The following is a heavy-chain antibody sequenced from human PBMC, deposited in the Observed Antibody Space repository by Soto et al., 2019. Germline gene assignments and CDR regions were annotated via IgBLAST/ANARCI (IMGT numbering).Heavy chain of an antibody. D-gene: IGHD3-10*01. CDR3: ASPTMVRGDRYYFDY. CDR2: IIPIFGTA. Sequence: ASVKVSCKASGGTFSSYAISWVRQAPGQGLEWMGGIIPIFGTANYAQKFQGRVTITADESTSTAYMELSSLRSEDMAVYYCASPTMVRGDRYYFDYWGQGTLVTVSS. V-gene: IGHV1-69*13. CDR1: GGTFSSYA. J-gene: IGHJ4*02.